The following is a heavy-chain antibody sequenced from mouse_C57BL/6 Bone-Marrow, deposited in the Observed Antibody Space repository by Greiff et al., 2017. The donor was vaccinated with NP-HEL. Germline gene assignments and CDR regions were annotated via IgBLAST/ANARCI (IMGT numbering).Heavy chain of an antibody. CDR2: ISYDGSN. J-gene: IGHJ4*01. V-gene: IGHV3-6*01. D-gene: IGHD4-1*02. CDR3: QLGNAMDY. Sequence: QSGPGLVKPSQSLSLTCSVTGYSITSGYYWNWIRQFPGNKLEWMGYISYDGSNNYNPSLKNRISITRDTSKNQFFLKLNSVTTEDTATYYCQLGNAMDYWGQGTSVTVSS. CDR1: GYSITSGYY.